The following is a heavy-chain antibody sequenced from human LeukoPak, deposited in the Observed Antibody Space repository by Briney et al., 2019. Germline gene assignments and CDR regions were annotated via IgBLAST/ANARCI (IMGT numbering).Heavy chain of an antibody. J-gene: IGHJ4*02. CDR2: IIPIFGTA. Sequence: SVKVSCKASGGTFSSYAISWVRQAPGQGLEWMGGIIPIFGTANYAQKFQGRVTITTDESTSTAYMELSSVTAADTAVYYCARRPPNSNPYFDYWGQGTLVTVSS. CDR1: GGTFSSYA. D-gene: IGHD4-11*01. V-gene: IGHV1-69*05. CDR3: ARRPPNSNPYFDY.